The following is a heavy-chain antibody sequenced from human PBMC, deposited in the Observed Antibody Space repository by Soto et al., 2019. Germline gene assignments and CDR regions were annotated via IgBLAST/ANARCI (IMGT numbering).Heavy chain of an antibody. D-gene: IGHD3-22*01. Sequence: ASVKVSCKASGDAFTSYARHWVRQAPGQRLEWMGWINAGNGNTKYSQKFQGRVTITRDTSASTAYMELSSLRSEDTAVYYCARAYYYDKGPMGAFDIWGQGTMVTVSS. V-gene: IGHV1-3*01. CDR3: ARAYYYDKGPMGAFDI. J-gene: IGHJ3*02. CDR2: INAGNGNT. CDR1: GDAFTSYA.